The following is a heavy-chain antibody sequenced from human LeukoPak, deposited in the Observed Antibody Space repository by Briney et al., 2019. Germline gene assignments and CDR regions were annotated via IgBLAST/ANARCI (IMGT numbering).Heavy chain of an antibody. CDR2: ISAYNGNT. CDR1: GYMFTSYG. CDR3: ARDRRGRAVANPYYYNGMDV. V-gene: IGHV1-18*01. J-gene: IGHJ6*04. D-gene: IGHD6-19*01. Sequence: ASVKVSCKASGYMFTSYGLSWVRPAPGQGLEWMGWISAYNGNTRYAQKFQGRVTMTTDTSTRTAYMEMRSLRSDDTAVYYCARDRRGRAVANPYYYNGMDVWGEGTTVTVSS.